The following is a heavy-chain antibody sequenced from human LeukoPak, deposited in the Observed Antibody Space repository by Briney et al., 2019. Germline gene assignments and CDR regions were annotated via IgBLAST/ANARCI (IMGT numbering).Heavy chain of an antibody. CDR3: ASSPEYGGNDEDAFDI. CDR1: GFTFSSYG. Sequence: GGSLRLSCAASGFTFSSYGMHWVRQAPGKGLEWVAVISYDGSNKYYADSVKGRFTISRDNSKNTLYLQMNSLRAEDTAVYYCASSPEYGGNDEDAFDIWGQGTMVTVSS. D-gene: IGHD4-23*01. CDR2: ISYDGSNK. J-gene: IGHJ3*02. V-gene: IGHV3-30*03.